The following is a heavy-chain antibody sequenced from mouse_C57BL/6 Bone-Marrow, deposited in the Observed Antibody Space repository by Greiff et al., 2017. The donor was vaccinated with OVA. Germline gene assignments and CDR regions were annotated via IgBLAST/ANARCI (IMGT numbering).Heavy chain of an antibody. J-gene: IGHJ2*01. CDR1: GFTFSSYA. V-gene: IGHV5-4*01. D-gene: IGHD1-1*01. CDR3: ARDWGYYGSSFFDY. CDR2: ISDGGSYT. Sequence: EVKLVESGGGLVKPGGSLKLSCAASGFTFSSYAMSWVRQTPEKRLEWVATISDGGSYTYYPDNVKGRFTISRDNAKNNLYLQMSHLKSEDTAMYYCARDWGYYGSSFFDYWGQGTTLTVSS.